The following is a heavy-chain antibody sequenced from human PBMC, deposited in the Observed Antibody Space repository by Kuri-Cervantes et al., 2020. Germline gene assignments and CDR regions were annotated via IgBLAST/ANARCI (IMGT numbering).Heavy chain of an antibody. V-gene: IGHV4-34*01. CDR1: GGSFSGYY. D-gene: IGHD1-26*01. J-gene: IGHJ4*02. CDR2: INHSGST. CDR3: ARAPWLGATTPPDY. Sequence: GSLSLTCAVYGGSFSGYYWSWIRQPPGKGLEWIGEINHSGSTNYNPSLKSRVTISVDTSKNQFSLKLSSVTAADTAVYYCARAPWLGATTPPDYWGQGNLVTVSS.